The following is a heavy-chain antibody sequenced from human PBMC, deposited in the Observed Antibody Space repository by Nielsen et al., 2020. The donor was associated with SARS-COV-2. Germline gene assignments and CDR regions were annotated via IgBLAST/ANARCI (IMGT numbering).Heavy chain of an antibody. Sequence: GESLKISCKGSGYSFATYWIAWVRQMPGKGLEWMGIIYPGDSDTRYSPSFQGQVTISADKSISTTYLEWNNLKASDSAMYYCARGGGYNYGILDYWGQGTLVTVSS. D-gene: IGHD5-18*01. CDR2: IYPGDSDT. CDR1: GYSFATYW. V-gene: IGHV5-51*01. J-gene: IGHJ4*02. CDR3: ARGGGYNYGILDY.